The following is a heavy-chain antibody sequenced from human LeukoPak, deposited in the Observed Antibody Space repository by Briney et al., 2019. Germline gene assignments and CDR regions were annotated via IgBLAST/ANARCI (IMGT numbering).Heavy chain of an antibody. CDR1: GYTFTSYY. V-gene: IGHV1-46*01. D-gene: IGHD1-26*01. CDR3: AKRSGSLHYYEY. Sequence: ASVKVSCKASGYTFTSYYMHWVRQAPGQGLEWMGIINPSGGSTSYAQKFQGRVTMTRDTSTSTVYMELSSLRSEDTAVYYCAKRSGSLHYYEYWGQGTLVTVSS. CDR2: INPSGGST. J-gene: IGHJ4*02.